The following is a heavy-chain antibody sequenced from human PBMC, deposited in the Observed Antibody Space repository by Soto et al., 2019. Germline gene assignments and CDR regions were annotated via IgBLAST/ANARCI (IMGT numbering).Heavy chain of an antibody. V-gene: IGHV1-8*01. D-gene: IGHD4-17*01. CDR2: MNPSSGNT. CDR1: GYTFTSYD. CDR3: ARRRKDYGDYYYGMDV. J-gene: IGHJ6*02. Sequence: QVQLVQSGAEVKKPGASVKVSCKASGYTFTSYDINWVRQATGQGLECMGWMNPSSGNTGYAQKFQGRVSMTRNTSISTAYMELSRLRSEDTAVYYCARRRKDYGDYYYGMDVWGQGTTVTVSS.